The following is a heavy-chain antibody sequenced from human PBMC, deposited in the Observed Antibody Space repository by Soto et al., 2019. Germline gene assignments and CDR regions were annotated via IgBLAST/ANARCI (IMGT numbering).Heavy chain of an antibody. V-gene: IGHV1-3*01. CDR2: INAGNGNT. J-gene: IGHJ6*02. Sequence: ASVKVSFKASGYTFTSYYMHWVRQAPGQGLEWMGWINAGNGNTKYSQKFQGRVIITRDASASTAYMELRSLRSEDTAVYYCARDSGGMDVWGQGTTVTVSS. CDR3: ARDSGGMDV. CDR1: GYTFTSYY.